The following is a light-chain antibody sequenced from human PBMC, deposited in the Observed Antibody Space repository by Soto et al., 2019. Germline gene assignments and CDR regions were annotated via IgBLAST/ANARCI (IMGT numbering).Light chain of an antibody. J-gene: IGLJ2*01. CDR3: QSYDSSLGVV. V-gene: IGLV1-40*01. Sequence: QSVLTQPPSVSGAPGQRVIISCTGSSSNIGAGYDVHWYQQLPGPAPKLLIYGSTNRPSGVPDRFSGSKSVTSASLAITGLQAEDEDDYSCQSYDSSLGVVFGGGTK. CDR1: SSNIGAGYD. CDR2: GST.